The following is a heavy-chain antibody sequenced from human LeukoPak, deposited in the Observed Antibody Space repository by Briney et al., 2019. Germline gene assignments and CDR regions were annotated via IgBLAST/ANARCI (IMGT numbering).Heavy chain of an antibody. Sequence: GGSLRLPCAASGFTVSNYWMHWVRHAPGKGLVWVSRISSDGSGTSYADSVKGRFTISRDNANNTLYLQMNSLRAEDTAVYYWTRVRGYNSRDSDYWGQGTLVTVSS. CDR3: TRVRGYNSRDSDY. CDR2: ISSDGSGT. V-gene: IGHV3-74*01. J-gene: IGHJ4*02. D-gene: IGHD5-24*01. CDR1: GFTVSNYW.